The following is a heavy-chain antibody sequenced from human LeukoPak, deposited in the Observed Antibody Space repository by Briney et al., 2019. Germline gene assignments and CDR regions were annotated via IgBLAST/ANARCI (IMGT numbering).Heavy chain of an antibody. CDR3: ARAPGYCSGGSCYWNWFDP. CDR1: GFTFSSYS. Sequence: GGSLRLSCAASGFTFSSYSMNWVRQAPGRGLEWVSYISSSSSTIYYAHSLKGRFTISRDNAKNSLYLQMNSLRAEDTAVYYCARAPGYCSGGSCYWNWFDPWGQGTLVTVSS. CDR2: ISSSSSTI. J-gene: IGHJ5*02. V-gene: IGHV3-48*01. D-gene: IGHD2-15*01.